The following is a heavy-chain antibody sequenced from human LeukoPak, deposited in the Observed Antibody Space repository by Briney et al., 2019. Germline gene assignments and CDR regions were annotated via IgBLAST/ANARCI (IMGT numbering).Heavy chain of an antibody. CDR1: GYTFTSYD. V-gene: IGHV1-8*03. J-gene: IGHJ4*02. D-gene: IGHD6-13*01. CDR2: MNPNSGNT. Sequence: ASVKVSCKASGYTFTSYDINWVRQATGQGLEWMGWMNPNSGNTGYAQKFQGRVTITRNTSISTAYMELSSLRSEDTAVYYCAREGVIGAAGCLDYWGQGTLVTVSS. CDR3: AREGVIGAAGCLDY.